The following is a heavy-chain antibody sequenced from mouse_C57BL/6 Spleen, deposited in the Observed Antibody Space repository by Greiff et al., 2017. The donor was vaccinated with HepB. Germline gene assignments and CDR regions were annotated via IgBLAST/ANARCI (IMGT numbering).Heavy chain of an antibody. CDR3: ARGDDGYYVDYFDY. CDR1: GYAFSSSW. D-gene: IGHD2-3*01. CDR2: IYPGDGDT. Sequence: VKLMESGPELVKPGASVKISCKASGYAFSSSWMNWVKQRPGKGLEWIGRIYPGDGDTNYNGKFKGKATLTADKSSSTAYMQLSSLTSEDSAVYFCARGDDGYYVDYFDYWGQGTTLTVSS. V-gene: IGHV1-82*01. J-gene: IGHJ2*01.